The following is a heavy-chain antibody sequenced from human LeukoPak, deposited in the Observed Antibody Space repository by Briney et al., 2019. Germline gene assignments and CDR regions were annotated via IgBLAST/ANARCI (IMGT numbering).Heavy chain of an antibody. Sequence: GESLKISCKGSGYSFTNYWIGWVRQMPGKGLEWMGIIYPGDSDIRYSPSFQGQVTISADKSISTAYLQWSSLKASDTAMYYCARHSAAVAGDLDYWGQGTLVTVSS. D-gene: IGHD6-19*01. CDR2: IYPGDSDI. CDR3: ARHSAAVAGDLDY. CDR1: GYSFTNYW. J-gene: IGHJ4*02. V-gene: IGHV5-51*01.